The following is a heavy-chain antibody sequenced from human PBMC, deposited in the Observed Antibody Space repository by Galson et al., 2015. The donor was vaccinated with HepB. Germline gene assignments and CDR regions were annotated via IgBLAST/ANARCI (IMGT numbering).Heavy chain of an antibody. CDR3: AREEVEGCSGGSCYAYYGMDV. V-gene: IGHV1-69*13. CDR1: GGTFSSYA. J-gene: IGHJ6*02. D-gene: IGHD2-15*01. CDR2: IIPIFGTA. Sequence: SVKVSCKASGGTFSSYAISWVRQAPGQGLEWMGGIIPIFGTANYAQKFQGRVTTTADESTSTAYMELSSLRSEDTAVYYCAREEVEGCSGGSCYAYYGMDVWGQGTTVTVSS.